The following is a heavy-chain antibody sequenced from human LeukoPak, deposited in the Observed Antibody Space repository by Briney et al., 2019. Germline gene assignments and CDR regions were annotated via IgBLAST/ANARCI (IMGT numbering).Heavy chain of an antibody. V-gene: IGHV1-69*13. Sequence: ASVKVSCKASGYTFTTYGINWVRQAPGQGLEWMGGIIPIFGTANYAQKFQGRVTITADESTSTAYMELSSLRSEDTAVYYCASQDVHNWGYYYGMDVWGQGTTVTVSS. CDR3: ASQDVHNWGYYYGMDV. CDR1: GYTFTTYG. J-gene: IGHJ6*02. CDR2: IIPIFGTA. D-gene: IGHD7-27*01.